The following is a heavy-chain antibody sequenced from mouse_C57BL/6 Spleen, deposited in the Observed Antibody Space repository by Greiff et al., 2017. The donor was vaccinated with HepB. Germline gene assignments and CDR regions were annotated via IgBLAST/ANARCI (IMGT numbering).Heavy chain of an antibody. Sequence: QVQLQQSGAELVRPGASVTLSCKASGYTFTDYEMHWVKQTPVHGLEWIGAIDPETGGTAYNQKFKGKAILTADQSSSTAYMELRSLTSEDSAVYYCTRSGYGSSYNAMDYWGQGTSVTVSS. CDR3: TRSGYGSSYNAMDY. D-gene: IGHD1-1*01. J-gene: IGHJ4*01. CDR2: IDPETGGT. V-gene: IGHV1-15*01. CDR1: GYTFTDYE.